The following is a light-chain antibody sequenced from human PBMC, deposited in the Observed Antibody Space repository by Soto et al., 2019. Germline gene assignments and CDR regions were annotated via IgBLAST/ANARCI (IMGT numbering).Light chain of an antibody. CDR2: DDN. CDR1: SSNIGNNY. V-gene: IGLV1-51*01. J-gene: IGLJ1*01. Sequence: QSVLTQPPSVSAAPGQKVTISCSGSSSNIGNNYVSWYQHLPGTAPKLVIYDDNKRPSGIPDRFSGSKSGTSATLGITGLQTGDEADYYCATWDSSLSAAGFGPGTKLTVL. CDR3: ATWDSSLSAAG.